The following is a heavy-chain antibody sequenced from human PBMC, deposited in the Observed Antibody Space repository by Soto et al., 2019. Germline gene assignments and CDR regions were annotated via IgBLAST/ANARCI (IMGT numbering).Heavy chain of an antibody. CDR3: ANRILRTIFGLVTPPAIYFDF. CDR2: IYWDDDK. D-gene: IGHD3-3*01. J-gene: IGHJ4*02. V-gene: IGHV2-5*02. Sequence: QITLNESGPTVVKPAETLTLTCTFSGFSLTTSGVGVGWIRQSPGKAPEWLALIYWDDDKRYSASLKSRLTITTDTSKNQVVLTMASVDPADTATYYCANRILRTIFGLVTPPAIYFDFWGQGTQVVVSS. CDR1: GFSLTTSGVG.